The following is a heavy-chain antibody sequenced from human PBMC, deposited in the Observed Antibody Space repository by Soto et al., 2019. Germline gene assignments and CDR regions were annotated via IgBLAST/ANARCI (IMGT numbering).Heavy chain of an antibody. CDR2: IYYSGST. CDR3: ARIALHKHYDSSGKDNAFDI. J-gene: IGHJ3*02. V-gene: IGHV4-59*01. D-gene: IGHD3-22*01. Sequence: LXLTCTVSGVSISIYYWSWIRQPPGKGLEWIGYIYYSGSTNYNPSLKGRVTISVDTSKNQFSLKLSSVTAADTAVYYCARIALHKHYDSSGKDNAFDIWGQGTMVTVSS. CDR1: GVSISIYY.